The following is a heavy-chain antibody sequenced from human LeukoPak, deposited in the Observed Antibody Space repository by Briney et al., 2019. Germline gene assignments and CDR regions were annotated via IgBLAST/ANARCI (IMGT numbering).Heavy chain of an antibody. CDR1: GLTFSSYS. J-gene: IGHJ4*02. D-gene: IGHD4-23*01. V-gene: IGHV3-21*01. CDR3: ARDLSTVGNSGYYFDY. CDR2: ISSSSSYI. Sequence: GGSLRLSCAASGLTFSSYSMNWVRQAPGKGLEWVSSISSSSSYIYYADSVKGRFTISRDNAKNSLYLQMNSLRAEDTAVYYCARDLSTVGNSGYYFDYWGQGTLVTVSS.